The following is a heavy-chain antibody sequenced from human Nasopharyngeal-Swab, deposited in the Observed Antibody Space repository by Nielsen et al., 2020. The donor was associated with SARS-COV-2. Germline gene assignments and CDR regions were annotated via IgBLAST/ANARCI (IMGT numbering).Heavy chain of an antibody. V-gene: IGHV1-69*01. J-gene: IGHJ6*03. CDR2: IIPIFGTA. CDR3: ARNRLPYCSSTSCSYYYMDV. Sequence: VRQAPVQGLAWLVGIIPIFGTANYAQKFQGRVTITADESTSTAYMELSSLRSEDTAVYYCARNRLPYCSSTSCSYYYMDVWGKGTTGTVSS. D-gene: IGHD2-2*01.